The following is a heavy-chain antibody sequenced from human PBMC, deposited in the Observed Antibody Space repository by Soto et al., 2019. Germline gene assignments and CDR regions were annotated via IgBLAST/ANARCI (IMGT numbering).Heavy chain of an antibody. D-gene: IGHD2-2*01. CDR3: ASSPIYCSSTSCSRQFDY. V-gene: IGHV3-66*01. CDR2: IYSGGST. Sequence: EVQLVESGGGLVQPGGSLRLSCAASGFTVSSNYMSWVRQAPGKGLEWVSVIYSGGSTYYADSVKGRFTISRDNSKNTLYLQMNSLRAEYTAVYYCASSPIYCSSTSCSRQFDYWGQGTLVTVSS. CDR1: GFTVSSNY. J-gene: IGHJ4*02.